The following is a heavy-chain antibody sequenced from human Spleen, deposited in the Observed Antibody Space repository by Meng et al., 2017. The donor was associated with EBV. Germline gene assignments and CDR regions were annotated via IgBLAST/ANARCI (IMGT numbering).Heavy chain of an antibody. V-gene: IGHV5-51*01. J-gene: IGHJ4*02. CDR3: ARTPGSGPAGY. CDR2: IWPGNSDA. CDR1: GYSFPNYW. D-gene: IGHD3-10*01. Sequence: VQLVQSGAEVKKPGESLTISCKGFGYSFPNYWIGWVRQKPGKGLEWMGIIWPGNSDARYSPSFQGQVTMSADKSINAAYLQWSSLKPSDTAMYYCARTPGSGPAGYWGQGTMVTVSS.